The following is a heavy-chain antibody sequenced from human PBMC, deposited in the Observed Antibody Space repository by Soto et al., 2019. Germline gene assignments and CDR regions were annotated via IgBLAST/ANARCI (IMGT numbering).Heavy chain of an antibody. D-gene: IGHD2-15*01. CDR1: GFTFSSYG. V-gene: IGHV3-30*18. J-gene: IGHJ3*02. CDR2: ISYDGSNK. Sequence: QVQLVESGGGVVQPGRSLRLSCAASGFTFSSYGMHWVRQAPGKGLEWVAVISYDGSNKYYADSVKGRFTISRDNSKNTLYLQMNSLRAEGTAVYYCAKAAVGYCSGGSCYGAFDIWGQGTMVTVSS. CDR3: AKAAVGYCSGGSCYGAFDI.